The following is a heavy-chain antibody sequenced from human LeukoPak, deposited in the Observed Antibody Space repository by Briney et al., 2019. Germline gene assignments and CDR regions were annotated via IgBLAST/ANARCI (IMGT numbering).Heavy chain of an antibody. CDR2: INHSGST. V-gene: IGHV4-34*01. CDR1: GGSFSGYY. J-gene: IGHJ6*02. Sequence: SETLSLTCAVYGGSFSGYYWSWIRQPPGKGLEWIGEINHSGSTNYNPSLKSRVTISVDTSKNQISLKLSSVTAADTAVYYCARVRITMVRGVLRHYYYYYGMDVWGQGTTVTVSS. D-gene: IGHD3-10*01. CDR3: ARVRITMVRGVLRHYYYYYGMDV.